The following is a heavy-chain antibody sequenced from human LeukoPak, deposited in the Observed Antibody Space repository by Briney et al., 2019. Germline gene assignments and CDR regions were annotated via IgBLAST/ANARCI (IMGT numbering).Heavy chain of an antibody. V-gene: IGHV3-7*01. CDR2: IKQDGSEK. CDR3: AKDHTGVGPFDY. CDR1: GFIFSTYW. J-gene: IGHJ4*02. D-gene: IGHD1-1*01. Sequence: PGGSLRLSCAASGFIFSTYWMSWVRQAPGKGLEWGANIKQDGSEKYYVDSAKGGFTLSRDNAKNPLYLQMNSLRAEDPAVYYCAKDHTGVGPFDYWGQGPLVTVSS.